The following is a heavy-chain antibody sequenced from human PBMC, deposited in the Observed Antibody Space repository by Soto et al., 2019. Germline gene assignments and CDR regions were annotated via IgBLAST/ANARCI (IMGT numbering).Heavy chain of an antibody. Sequence: PSETLSVTCTVSVGSMSSSSFYWGWILQPPGKGLEWIGSIYFSGTTYYNPSLKSRLTISVDTSKNQFSLKLISVTAADTTVYYCARPRGLRFSVADVFDIWGQGTMVTVSS. J-gene: IGHJ3*02. CDR3: ARPRGLRFSVADVFDI. CDR2: IYFSGTT. D-gene: IGHD3-3*01. V-gene: IGHV4-39*01. CDR1: VGSMSSSSFY.